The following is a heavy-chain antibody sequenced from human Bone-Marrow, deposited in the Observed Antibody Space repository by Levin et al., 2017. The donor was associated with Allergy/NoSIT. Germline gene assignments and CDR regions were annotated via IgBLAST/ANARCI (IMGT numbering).Heavy chain of an antibody. J-gene: IGHJ4*02. V-gene: IGHV3-33*01. CDR1: EFTFSSYG. Sequence: GESLKISCAASEFTFSSYGMHWVRQAPGKGLEWVAVIWYDGSNKYYADSVKGRFTISRDNSKNTLYLQMNSLRAEDTAVYYCARVVDSSSWYQNDYWGQGTLVTVSS. CDR2: IWYDGSNK. D-gene: IGHD6-13*01. CDR3: ARVVDSSSWYQNDY.